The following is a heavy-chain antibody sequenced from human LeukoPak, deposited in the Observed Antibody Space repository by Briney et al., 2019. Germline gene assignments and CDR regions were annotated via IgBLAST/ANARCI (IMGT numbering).Heavy chain of an antibody. J-gene: IGHJ5*02. CDR2: INPNSGGT. CDR1: GYTFTGYY. V-gene: IGHV1-2*02. CDR3: ARDGILGYCTNGVCHNWFDP. D-gene: IGHD2-8*01. Sequence: GASVKVSCKASGYTFTGYYMHWVRQAPGQGLEWMGWINPNSGGTNYAQKFQGRVTMTRVTSISTAYMELSRLRSDDTAVYYCARDGILGYCTNGVCHNWFDPWGQGTLVTVSS.